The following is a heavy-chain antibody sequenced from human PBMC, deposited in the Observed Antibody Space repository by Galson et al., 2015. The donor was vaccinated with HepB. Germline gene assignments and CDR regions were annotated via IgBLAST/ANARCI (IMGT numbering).Heavy chain of an antibody. V-gene: IGHV4-39*01. CDR2: IYYSGST. CDR3: AGAVAGQYYFDY. Sequence: ETLSLTCTVSGGSISSSSYYWGWIRQPPGKGLEWIGSIYYSGSTYYNPSLKSRVTISVDTSKNQFSLKLSSVTAADTAVYYCAGAVAGQYYFDYWGQGTLVTVSS. D-gene: IGHD6-19*01. J-gene: IGHJ4*02. CDR1: GGSISSSSYY.